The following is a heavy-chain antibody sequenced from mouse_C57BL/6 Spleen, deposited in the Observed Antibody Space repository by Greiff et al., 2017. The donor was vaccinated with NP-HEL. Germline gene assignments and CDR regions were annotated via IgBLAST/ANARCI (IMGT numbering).Heavy chain of an antibody. CDR2: ISSGSSTI. J-gene: IGHJ1*03. CDR1: GFTFSDYG. D-gene: IGHD1-3*01. CDR3: ASKGYFDV. Sequence: EVKVEESGGGLVKPGGSLKLSCAASGFTFSDYGMHWVRQAPEKGLEWVAYISSGSSTIYYADTVKGRFTISRDNAKNTLFLQMTSLRSEDTAMYYCASKGYFDVWGTGTTVTVSS. V-gene: IGHV5-17*01.